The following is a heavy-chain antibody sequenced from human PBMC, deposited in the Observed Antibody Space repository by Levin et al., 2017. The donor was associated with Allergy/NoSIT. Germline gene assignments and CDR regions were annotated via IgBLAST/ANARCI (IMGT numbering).Heavy chain of an antibody. CDR3: ARSTYYYDSSGYFY. Sequence: ASVKVSCKASGGTFSSYAISWVRQAPGQGLEWMGGIIPIFGTANYAQKFQGRVTITADESTSTAYMELSSLRSEDTAVYYCARSTYYYDSSGYFYWGQGTLVTVSS. J-gene: IGHJ4*02. V-gene: IGHV1-69*13. D-gene: IGHD3-22*01. CDR2: IIPIFGTA. CDR1: GGTFSSYA.